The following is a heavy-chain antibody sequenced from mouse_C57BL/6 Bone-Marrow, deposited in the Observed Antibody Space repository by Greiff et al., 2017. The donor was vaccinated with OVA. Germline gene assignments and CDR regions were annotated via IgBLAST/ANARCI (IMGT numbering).Heavy chain of an antibody. CDR3: DRIEDSDWYFDV. Sequence: VKLMESGPGLVQPSQSLSITCTVSGFSLTSYGVHWVRQSPGKGLEWLGVIWSGGSTDYNAAFISRLSISKDNSKSQVFFKMNSLQADDTAIYYCDRIEDSDWYFDVWGTGTTVTVSS. CDR2: IWSGGST. V-gene: IGHV2-2*01. J-gene: IGHJ1*03. CDR1: GFSLTSYG.